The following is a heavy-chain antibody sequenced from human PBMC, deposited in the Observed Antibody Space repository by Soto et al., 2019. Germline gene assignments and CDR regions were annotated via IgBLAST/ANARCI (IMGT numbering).Heavy chain of an antibody. Sequence: SETLSLTCAVYGGSFSGYYWSWIRQPPGKGLEWIGEINHSGSTNYNPSLRGRVTISVDTSKNQFSLRLSSVTAADTAVYYCARAPETPSIFGVALPYFFDSWGQGTQVTVSS. CDR1: GGSFSGYY. V-gene: IGHV4-34*01. CDR3: ARAPETPSIFGVALPYFFDS. CDR2: INHSGST. J-gene: IGHJ4*02. D-gene: IGHD3-3*01.